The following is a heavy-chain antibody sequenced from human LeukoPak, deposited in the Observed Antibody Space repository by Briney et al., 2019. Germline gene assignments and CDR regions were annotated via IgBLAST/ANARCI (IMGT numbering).Heavy chain of an antibody. V-gene: IGHV5-51*01. CDR2: IYPGDSNT. D-gene: IGHD2-15*01. CDR3: ARYPRGGRRDCCGGGIGVVY. Sequence: PGESLKISCKGSGYSFTSYWIAWVRQMPGKGLEWMGVIYPGDSNTKYSPSFQGQVTISADKSTSTAYLQWSSLKASDTAMYYCARYPRGGRRDCCGGGIGVVYWGQGTLVTVSS. J-gene: IGHJ4*02. CDR1: GYSFTSYW.